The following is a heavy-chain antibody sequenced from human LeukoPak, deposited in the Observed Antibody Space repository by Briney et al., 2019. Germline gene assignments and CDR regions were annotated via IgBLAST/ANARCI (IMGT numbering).Heavy chain of an antibody. D-gene: IGHD1-1*01. J-gene: IGHJ5*02. V-gene: IGHV4-59*01. CDR1: GGPISSYY. CDR3: AREGTAGTNLNWFDP. CDR2: ISYSGST. Sequence: SGTLSLTCTVSGGPISSYYWSWIRQPPGRGLEWIGYISYSGSTNFNPSLKSRVTISVDTSKNQFSLKLSSVTAADTAVYYCAREGTAGTNLNWFDPWGQGTLVTVSS.